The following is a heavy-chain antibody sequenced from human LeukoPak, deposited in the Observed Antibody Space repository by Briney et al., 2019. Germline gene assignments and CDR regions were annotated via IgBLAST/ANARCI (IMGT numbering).Heavy chain of an antibody. V-gene: IGHV3-64D*06. CDR2: ISPNGDST. J-gene: IGHJ4*02. CDR1: GFTFSSYG. D-gene: IGHD1-26*01. Sequence: PGGSLRLSCAASGFTFSSYGMSWVRQAPGEGLEFVSAISPNGDSTYYADSVKGRFTISRDNSKNTLYLQMSSLRAEDTAVYYCVKDLSGRYSFDYWGQGTLVTVSS. CDR3: VKDLSGRYSFDY.